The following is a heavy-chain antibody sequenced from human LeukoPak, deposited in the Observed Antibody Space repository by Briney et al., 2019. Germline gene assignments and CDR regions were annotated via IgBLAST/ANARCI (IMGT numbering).Heavy chain of an antibody. J-gene: IGHJ4*02. CDR1: GFTVITKD. CDR3: ARGVEPLAANTWAY. Sequence: PGGSLRLSCAASGFTVITKDMTWVRQAPGKGLEWVSVLYSDGNTKYADSVQGRFTISRDNSKNTLYLEMNSLSPDDTAVYYCARGVEPLAANTWAYWGQGTLVTVSS. D-gene: IGHD1-14*01. CDR2: LYSDGNT. V-gene: IGHV3-53*01.